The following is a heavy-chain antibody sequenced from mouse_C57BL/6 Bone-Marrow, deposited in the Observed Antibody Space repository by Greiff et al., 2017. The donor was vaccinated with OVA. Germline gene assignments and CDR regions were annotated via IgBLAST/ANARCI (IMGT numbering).Heavy chain of an antibody. CDR1: GFNIKDDY. J-gene: IGHJ2*01. D-gene: IGHD1-1*01. CDR2: IDPENGDT. CDR3: AGGTTVVATHYFDY. Sequence: VQLKESGAELVRPGASVKLSCTASGFNIKDDYMHWVKQRPEQGLEWIGWIDPENGDTEYASKFQGKATITADTSSNTAYLQLSSLTSEDTAVYYCAGGTTVVATHYFDYWGQGTTLTVSS. V-gene: IGHV14-4*01.